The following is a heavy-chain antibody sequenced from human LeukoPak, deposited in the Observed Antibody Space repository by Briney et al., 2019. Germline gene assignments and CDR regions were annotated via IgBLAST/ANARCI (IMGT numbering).Heavy chain of an antibody. CDR2: IRSDGSDK. J-gene: IGHJ4*02. CDR3: ARGVSGGGSCYTR. D-gene: IGHD2-15*01. Sequence: PGGSLRLSCAASGFTFSSYGIYWVRQAPGKGLEWVAFIRSDGSDKYYADSVKGRFTISRDNSKNTLYLQMNSLRPEDTAVYYCARGVSGGGSCYTRWGQGTLVTVSS. V-gene: IGHV3-30*02. CDR1: GFTFSSYG.